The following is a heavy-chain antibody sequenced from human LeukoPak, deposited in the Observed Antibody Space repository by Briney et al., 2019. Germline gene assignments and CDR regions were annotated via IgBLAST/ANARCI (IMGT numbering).Heavy chain of an antibody. V-gene: IGHV4-31*11. Sequence: SETLSPTCAVSGGSISSGGYSWSWIRQHPGKGLEWIGYIYYSGSTYYNPSLKSRVTISVDTSKNQFSLKLSSVTAADTAVYYCASGPYYDILTGYLSLPEYFQHWGQGTLVTVSS. J-gene: IGHJ1*01. CDR2: IYYSGST. CDR3: ASGPYYDILTGYLSLPEYFQH. D-gene: IGHD3-9*01. CDR1: GGSISSGGYS.